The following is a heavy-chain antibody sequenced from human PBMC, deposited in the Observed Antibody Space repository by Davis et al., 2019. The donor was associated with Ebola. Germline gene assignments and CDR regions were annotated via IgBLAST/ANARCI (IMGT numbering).Heavy chain of an antibody. CDR3: AKGAVGVAGIDNFDY. CDR2: IRYDADNR. CDR1: GFTFSSYE. Sequence: GESLKISCAASGFTFSSYEINWVRQAPGKGLEWVAFIRYDADNRQYADSVRGRFTISRDNSKNTLYLQMNSLRAEDTAVYYCAKGAVGVAGIDNFDYWGQGALVSVSS. V-gene: IGHV3-30*02. J-gene: IGHJ4*02. D-gene: IGHD6-19*01.